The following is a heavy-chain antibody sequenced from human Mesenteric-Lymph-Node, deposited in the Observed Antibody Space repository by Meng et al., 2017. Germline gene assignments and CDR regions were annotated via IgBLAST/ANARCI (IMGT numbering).Heavy chain of an antibody. D-gene: IGHD5-18*01. Sequence: GESLKISCAASGFTFSDYYMSWIRQAPGKGLEWVSYISSSGSTIYYADSVKGRFTISRDNARNTLYLQMNSLRDEDTAIYHCARGYSYAFDSWGQGTLVTVSS. J-gene: IGHJ4*02. CDR1: GFTFSDYY. CDR2: ISSSGSTI. CDR3: ARGYSYAFDS. V-gene: IGHV3-11*01.